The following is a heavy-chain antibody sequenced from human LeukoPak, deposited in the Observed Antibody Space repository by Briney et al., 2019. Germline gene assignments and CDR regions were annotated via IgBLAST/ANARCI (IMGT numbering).Heavy chain of an antibody. CDR3: AREGSSYAPSQPFYFDY. J-gene: IGHJ4*02. Sequence: PGGSLRLSCAASGFTFSSYDMNWVRQAPGKGLEWVSYIRRTGSTIYYADSVQGRFTISRNNAKNSLYLQMNSLRAEDTAVYFCAREGSSYAPSQPFYFDYWGQGTLVTVSS. CDR1: GFTFSSYD. D-gene: IGHD3-10*01. CDR2: IRRTGSTI. V-gene: IGHV3-48*03.